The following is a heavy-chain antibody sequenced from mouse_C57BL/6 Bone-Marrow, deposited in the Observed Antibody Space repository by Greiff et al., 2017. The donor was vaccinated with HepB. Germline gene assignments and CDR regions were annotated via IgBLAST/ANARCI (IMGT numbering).Heavy chain of an antibody. V-gene: IGHV5-6*01. CDR2: SSSGGSYT. J-gene: IGHJ3*01. CDR3: ARHSPWFAY. CDR1: GFTFSSYG. Sequence: EVQGVESGGDLVKPGGSLKLSCAASGFTFSSYGMSWVRQTPDKRLEWVATSSSGGSYTYYPDSVKGRFTISRDNAKNTLYLQLSSLKSEDTAMYYCARHSPWFAYWGQGTLVTVSA. D-gene: IGHD6-1*01.